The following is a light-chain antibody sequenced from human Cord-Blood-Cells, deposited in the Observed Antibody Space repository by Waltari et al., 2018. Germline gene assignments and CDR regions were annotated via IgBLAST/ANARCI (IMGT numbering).Light chain of an antibody. V-gene: IGLV2-23*01. J-gene: IGLJ2*01. CDR2: EGS. CDR1: SSDVGSYNL. Sequence: QSALTPPAPVSGSPGQSITSSCPGTSSDVGSYNLVSWYQQHPGKAPKLMIYEGSKRPSGVSNHFSGSKSGNTASLTISGLQAEDEADYYCCSYAGSSTLVFGGGTKLTVL. CDR3: CSYAGSSTLV.